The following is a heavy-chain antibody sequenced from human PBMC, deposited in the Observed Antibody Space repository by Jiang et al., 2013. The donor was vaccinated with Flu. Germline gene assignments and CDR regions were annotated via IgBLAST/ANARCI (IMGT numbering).Heavy chain of an antibody. V-gene: IGHV4-34*01. CDR3: ARGGRAIGTTVTYRRWDAFDI. J-gene: IGHJ3*02. Sequence: KSRVTISVDTSKNQFSLKLSSVTAADTAVYYCARGGRAIGTTVTYRRWDAFDIWGQGTMVTISS. D-gene: IGHD4-17*01.